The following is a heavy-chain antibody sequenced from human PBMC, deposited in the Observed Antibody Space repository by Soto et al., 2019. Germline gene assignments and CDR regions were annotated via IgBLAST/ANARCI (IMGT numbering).Heavy chain of an antibody. CDR3: ARQVTTTWFDP. D-gene: IGHD4-17*01. V-gene: IGHV5-51*01. J-gene: IGHJ5*02. Sequence: GESLKISCQGFGYRFSNYWIGWVRQMPGKGLEWVGIIYPGDSDTKYSPSFKGQVIMSADKSISTAYLQWSSLKASDTAIYYCARQVTTTWFDPWGQGTLVTVSS. CDR2: IYPGDSDT. CDR1: GYRFSNYW.